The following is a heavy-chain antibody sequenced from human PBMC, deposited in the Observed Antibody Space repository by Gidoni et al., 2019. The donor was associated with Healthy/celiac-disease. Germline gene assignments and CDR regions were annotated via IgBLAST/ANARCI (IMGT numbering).Heavy chain of an antibody. J-gene: IGHJ4*02. D-gene: IGHD1-26*01. Sequence: EVQLLESGGGLVQPGGSLRLSCAASGFTFSSYAMSWVRQAPGKGLEWVSAISGSGGSTYYADSVKGRFTISRDNSKNTLYLQMNSLRAEDTAVYYCAKDSAWELLSGVSHFDYWGQGTLVTVSS. CDR2: ISGSGGST. V-gene: IGHV3-23*01. CDR3: AKDSAWELLSGVSHFDY. CDR1: GFTFSSYA.